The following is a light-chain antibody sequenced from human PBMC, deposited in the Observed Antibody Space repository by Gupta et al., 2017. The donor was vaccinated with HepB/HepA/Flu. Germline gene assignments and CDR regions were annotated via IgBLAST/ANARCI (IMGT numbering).Light chain of an antibody. CDR2: TAS. J-gene: IGKJ1*01. CDR1: TSISSW. V-gene: IGKV1-5*03. Sequence: DFQLTQPPSILSASVGDRVTITCRDSTSISSWVAWYQQKPGKAPKLLIYTASSLESGVPSRFSGSGSMTEFTLTSSSLQPDFFASYCCQQYNSYWTFGQGTKVEIK. CDR3: QQYNSYWT.